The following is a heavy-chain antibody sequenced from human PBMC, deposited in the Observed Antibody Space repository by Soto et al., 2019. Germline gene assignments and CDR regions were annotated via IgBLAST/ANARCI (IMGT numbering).Heavy chain of an antibody. J-gene: IGHJ4*02. V-gene: IGHV1-2*02. Sequence: ASVKVSCKASGYNFVAYYMHWVRQAPGQGLEWMGWINPSSGATNFAERFQGRVTMTSDTSISTVYMEIKRLNSDDTAVYFCATDRKYGDYGYNFDYWGQGTLVTVSS. CDR1: GYNFVAYY. CDR2: INPSSGAT. D-gene: IGHD4-17*01. CDR3: ATDRKYGDYGYNFDY.